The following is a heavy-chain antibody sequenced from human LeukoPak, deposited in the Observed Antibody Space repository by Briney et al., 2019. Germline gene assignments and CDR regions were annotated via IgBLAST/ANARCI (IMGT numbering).Heavy chain of an antibody. D-gene: IGHD2-15*01. CDR3: ARGDEDCSGGSCYSVWFDP. Sequence: PSETLSLTCTVSGGSISSYYWSWIRQPPGKGLEWIGYIYYSGSTNYNPSLKSRVTISVDTSKNQFSPKLSSVTAADTAVYYCARGDEDCSGGSCYSVWFDPWGQGTLVTVSS. J-gene: IGHJ5*02. V-gene: IGHV4-59*01. CDR2: IYYSGST. CDR1: GGSISSYY.